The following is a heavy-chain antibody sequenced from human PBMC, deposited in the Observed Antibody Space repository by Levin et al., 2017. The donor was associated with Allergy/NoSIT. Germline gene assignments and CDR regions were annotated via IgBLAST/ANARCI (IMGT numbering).Heavy chain of an antibody. D-gene: IGHD3-10*01. CDR1: GGSISSSSYY. Sequence: KTSETLSLTCTVSGGSISSSSYYWGWIRQPPGKGLEWIGSIYYSGSTYYNPSLKSRVTISVDTSKNQFSLKLSSVTAADTAVYYCASHDTMVRGVTNNWFDPWGQGTLVTVSS. V-gene: IGHV4-39*01. CDR2: IYYSGST. CDR3: ASHDTMVRGVTNNWFDP. J-gene: IGHJ5*02.